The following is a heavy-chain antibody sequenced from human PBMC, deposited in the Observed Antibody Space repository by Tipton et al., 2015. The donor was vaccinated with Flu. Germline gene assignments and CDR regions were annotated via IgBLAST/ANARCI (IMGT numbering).Heavy chain of an antibody. V-gene: IGHV4-38-2*02. D-gene: IGHD1-14*01. J-gene: IGHJ4*02. CDR2: IYHSGST. Sequence: TLSLTCTVSGYSISSGYYWGWIRQPPGKGLEWIGSIYHSGSTYYNPSLKSRVTISVDTSKNQFSLKLSSVTAADTAVYYCAREPTTRGSTDEHWGQGTLVTVSS. CDR1: GYSISSGYY. CDR3: AREPTTRGSTDEH.